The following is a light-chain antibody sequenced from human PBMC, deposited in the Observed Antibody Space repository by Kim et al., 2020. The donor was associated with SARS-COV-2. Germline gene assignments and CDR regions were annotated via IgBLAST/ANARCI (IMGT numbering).Light chain of an antibody. J-gene: IGLJ2*01. V-gene: IGLV3-1*01. CDR1: KLGEKY. CDR2: QDT. CDR3: QTWDSITVV. Sequence: SYELTQPPSVSVSPGQTASITCSGDKLGEKYACWYQQKPGQSPVLVIYQDTKRPSGIPGRFSGSNSGNTATLTISGTQAMDEADYYCQTWDSITVVFGGG.